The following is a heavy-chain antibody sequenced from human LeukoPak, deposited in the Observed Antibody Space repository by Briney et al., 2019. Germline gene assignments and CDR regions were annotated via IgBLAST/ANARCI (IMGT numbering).Heavy chain of an antibody. CDR3: ARDARRGWFDP. Sequence: SETLCLTCAVYGGSFSGYYWSWIRQPPGKGLEWIGYMYYSGSTNYNPSLKSRVTISVDTSKNQFSLKLSSVTAADTAVYYCARDARRGWFDPWGQGTLVTVSS. V-gene: IGHV4-59*01. J-gene: IGHJ5*02. CDR2: MYYSGST. D-gene: IGHD3-10*01. CDR1: GGSFSGYY.